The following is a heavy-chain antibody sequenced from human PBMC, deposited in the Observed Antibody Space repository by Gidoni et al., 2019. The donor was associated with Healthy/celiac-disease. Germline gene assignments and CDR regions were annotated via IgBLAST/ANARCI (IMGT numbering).Heavy chain of an antibody. J-gene: IGHJ5*02. V-gene: IGHV4-34*01. Sequence: GLEWIGEINHSGSTNYNPSLKSRVTISVDTSKNQFSLKLSSVTTADTAVYYCATEGAREQWPYGNWFDPWGQGTLVTVSS. D-gene: IGHD6-19*01. CDR3: ATEGAREQWPYGNWFDP. CDR2: INHSGST.